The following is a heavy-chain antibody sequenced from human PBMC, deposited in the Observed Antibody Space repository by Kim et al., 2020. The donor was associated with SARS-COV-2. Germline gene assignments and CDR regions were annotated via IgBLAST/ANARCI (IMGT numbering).Heavy chain of an antibody. D-gene: IGHD3-10*01. J-gene: IGHJ4*02. CDR2: ISGNGGST. Sequence: GGSLRLSCAASGFTFSSYWMSWVRQAPGKGLEWVSAISGNGGSTYYADSVKGRFTISRDNAKNTLYLQMHSLRAEDTAVYYCAKDRLSQCFGALLDYWGQGTLVTVSS. CDR3: AKDRLSQCFGALLDY. CDR1: GFTFSSYW. V-gene: IGHV3-23*01.